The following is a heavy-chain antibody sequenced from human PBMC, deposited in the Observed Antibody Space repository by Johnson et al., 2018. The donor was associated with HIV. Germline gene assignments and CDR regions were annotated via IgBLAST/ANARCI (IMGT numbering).Heavy chain of an antibody. J-gene: IGHJ3*02. Sequence: VKLVESGGGVVQPGRSLRLSCAASGFTFSRYAMHWVRQAPGKGLEWVAVISYDGSNKYYADSVKGPFTISRDNSKNTLDLQMNRLRAQDTAVYYCARDWEGYAFDIWGQGTMVTVSS. CDR1: GFTFSRYA. CDR2: ISYDGSNK. CDR3: ARDWEGYAFDI. D-gene: IGHD1-26*01. V-gene: IGHV3-30-3*01.